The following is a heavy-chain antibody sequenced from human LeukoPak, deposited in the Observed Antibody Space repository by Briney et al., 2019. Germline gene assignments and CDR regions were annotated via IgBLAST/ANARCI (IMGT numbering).Heavy chain of an antibody. CDR2: IKSDGGET. Sequence: GGSLRLSCAASGFTFSNYWMHWVRQGPGKGLMWVSRIKSDGGETSSAESLEGRFTISRDNARNMLYLQMNSLRPEDTAIYYCTSDRVLYGLDVWGQGTTVTVSS. CDR3: TSDRVLYGLDV. CDR1: GFTFSNYW. J-gene: IGHJ6*02. V-gene: IGHV3-74*01.